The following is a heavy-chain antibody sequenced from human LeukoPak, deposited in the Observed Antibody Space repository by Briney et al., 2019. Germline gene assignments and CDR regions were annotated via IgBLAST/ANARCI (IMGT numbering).Heavy chain of an antibody. Sequence: GGSLRLSCAASGFIFSSYWMAWVRQAPGKGLEWVANIKEDGSDKNYVESLKGRFTISRDNAKNSLYLQMDSLRAEDTAVYYCAKDSLGCSGGSCYTAPFDYWGQGTLVTVSS. CDR1: GFIFSSYW. J-gene: IGHJ4*02. V-gene: IGHV3-7*01. CDR3: AKDSLGCSGGSCYTAPFDY. CDR2: IKEDGSDK. D-gene: IGHD2-15*01.